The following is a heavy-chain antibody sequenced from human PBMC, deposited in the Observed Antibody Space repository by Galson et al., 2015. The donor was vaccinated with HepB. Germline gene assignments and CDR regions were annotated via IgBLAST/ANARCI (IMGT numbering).Heavy chain of an antibody. V-gene: IGHV3-23*01. CDR2: ISGNDDST. J-gene: IGHJ4*02. Sequence: SLRLSCAGSGFTFSTYAMNWVRQAPGKGLEWVSAISGNDDSTYYADSVKGRFTISRDDSRSTLNLQLNSLRAEDTAVYYCARAYGNSGYPQFPLDYWGQGTLVTVSS. D-gene: IGHD2/OR15-2a*01. CDR1: GFTFSTYA. CDR3: ARAYGNSGYPQFPLDY.